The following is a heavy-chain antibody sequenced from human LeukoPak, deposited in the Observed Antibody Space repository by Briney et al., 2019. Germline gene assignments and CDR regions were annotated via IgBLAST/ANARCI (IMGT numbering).Heavy chain of an antibody. CDR3: AKEGTIFGVVIKGGFDY. D-gene: IGHD3-3*01. J-gene: IGHJ4*02. CDR2: ISSSGSTI. V-gene: IGHV3-11*04. CDR1: GFTFSDYY. Sequence: GGSLRLSCAASGFTFSDYYMSWIRQAPGKGLEWVSYISSSGSTIYYADSVKGRFTISRDNSKNTLYLQMNSLRAEDTAVYHRAKEGTIFGVVIKGGFDYWGQGTLVTVSS.